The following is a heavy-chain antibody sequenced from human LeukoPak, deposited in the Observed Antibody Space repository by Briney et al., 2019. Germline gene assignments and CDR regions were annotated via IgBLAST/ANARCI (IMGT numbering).Heavy chain of an antibody. J-gene: IGHJ4*02. CDR2: IWYDGSNK. V-gene: IGHV3-33*01. CDR3: ARATLSGIDGLFDY. CDR1: GFTFSSYG. D-gene: IGHD1-26*01. Sequence: GGSLRLSCAASGFTFSSYGMHWVRQAPGKGLEWVAVIWYDGSNKYYADSVKGRFTISRDNSKNTLYLQMNSLRAEDTAVYYCARATLSGIDGLFDYWGQGTLVTVSS.